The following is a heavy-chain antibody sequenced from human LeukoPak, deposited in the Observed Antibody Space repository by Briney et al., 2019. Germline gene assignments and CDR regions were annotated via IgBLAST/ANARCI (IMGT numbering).Heavy chain of an antibody. CDR1: GFTVSSNY. D-gene: IGHD2-2*01. V-gene: IGHV3-53*01. Sequence: GRSLRLSCAASGFTVSSNYMSWVRQAPGKGLEWVSVIYSGGSTYYADSVKGRFTISRDNSKNTLYLQMNSLRAEDTAVYYCARDSSFVVPAAGASFYGMDVWGQGTTVTVSS. CDR2: IYSGGST. CDR3: ARDSSFVVPAAGASFYGMDV. J-gene: IGHJ6*02.